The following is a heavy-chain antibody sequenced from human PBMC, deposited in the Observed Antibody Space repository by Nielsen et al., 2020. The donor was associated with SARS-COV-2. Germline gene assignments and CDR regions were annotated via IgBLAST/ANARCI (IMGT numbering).Heavy chain of an antibody. J-gene: IGHJ3*02. Sequence: SETLSLTCTVSGGSISSYYWSWIRQPPGKGLEWIGYIYYSGSTNYNPSLKSRVTISVDTSKNQFSLKLSSVTAADTAVYYCARHEGPIVGDAFDIWGQGTMVTVSS. CDR1: GGSISSYY. D-gene: IGHD2-15*01. CDR2: IYYSGST. CDR3: ARHEGPIVGDAFDI. V-gene: IGHV4-59*08.